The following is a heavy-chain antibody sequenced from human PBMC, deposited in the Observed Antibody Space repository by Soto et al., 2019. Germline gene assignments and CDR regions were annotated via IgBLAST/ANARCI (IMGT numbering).Heavy chain of an antibody. D-gene: IGHD1-1*01. J-gene: IGHJ3*02. CDR3: TRDVYNRNDDLDI. CDR1: GFTFSSYS. CDR2: ISSSSSYI. Sequence: GGSLRLSCAASGFTFSSYSMNWVRQAPGKGLEWVSSISSSSSYIYYADSVKGRFTISRDNAKNSLYLQMNSLRAEDTAVYYCTRDVYNRNDDLDIWGKGTMVTVSS. V-gene: IGHV3-21*01.